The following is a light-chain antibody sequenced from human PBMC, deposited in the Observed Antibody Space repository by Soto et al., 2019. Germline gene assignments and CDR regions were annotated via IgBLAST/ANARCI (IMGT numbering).Light chain of an antibody. Sequence: QSALTQPVSVSGSPGQSLTISCTGTSSDVGGYNYVSWYQQHPGKAPKFMIYDVSNRPSGVSNRFSGSKSGNTASLTISGLQAEDEADYYCCSYTTSNTRQIVFGTGTKVTVL. V-gene: IGLV2-14*01. J-gene: IGLJ1*01. CDR1: SSDVGGYNY. CDR2: DVS. CDR3: CSYTTSNTRQIV.